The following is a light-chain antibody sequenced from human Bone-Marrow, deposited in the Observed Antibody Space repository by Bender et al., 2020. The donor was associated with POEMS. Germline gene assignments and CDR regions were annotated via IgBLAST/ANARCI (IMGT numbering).Light chain of an antibody. CDR1: SSNIGAGRD. Sequence: QSVLTQPPSVSGAPGQRVTISCTGDSSNIGAGRDVHWYQQLPGTAPKLLIYGNNNRPSGVPDRFSGSRSDNPATLTIRTVETGDEADYYCQVWDGWSGQNVVFGGGTRLTVL. V-gene: IGLV1-40*01. CDR2: GNN. J-gene: IGLJ2*01. CDR3: QVWDGWSGQNVV.